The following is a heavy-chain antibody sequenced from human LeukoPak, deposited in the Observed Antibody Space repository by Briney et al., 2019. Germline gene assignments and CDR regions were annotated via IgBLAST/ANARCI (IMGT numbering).Heavy chain of an antibody. CDR1: GYAFTTYA. CDR2: INAGNGNT. Sequence: ASVKVSCKASGYAFTTYAMNWVRQAPGERLEWMGWINAGNGNTKYSQKFQGRVTITRDRSASTAYMELNSLRSEDTAVYYCARGRWSTTTASYYFDSWGQGSLVTVS. CDR3: ARGRWSTTTASYYFDS. D-gene: IGHD5/OR15-5a*01. J-gene: IGHJ4*02. V-gene: IGHV1-3*01.